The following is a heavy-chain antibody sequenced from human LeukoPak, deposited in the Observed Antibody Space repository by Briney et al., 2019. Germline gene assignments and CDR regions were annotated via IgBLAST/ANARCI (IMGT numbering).Heavy chain of an antibody. CDR1: GFNFSSYE. CDR2: ISSSGGTI. J-gene: IGHJ3*02. CDR3: ARGAYSGYDFDGFDI. V-gene: IGHV3-48*03. D-gene: IGHD5-12*01. Sequence: GGSLRLSCAGSGFNFSSYEMNWVRQAPGKGLEWVSYISSSGGTIYYPDSVKGRFTISRDNAKNSLYLQMNSLRAEDTAVYHCARGAYSGYDFDGFDIWGQGTMVTVSS.